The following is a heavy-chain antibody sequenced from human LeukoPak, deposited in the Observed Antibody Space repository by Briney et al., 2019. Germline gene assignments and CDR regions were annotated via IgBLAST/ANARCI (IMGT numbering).Heavy chain of an antibody. CDR2: IKQDGSEK. CDR1: GFTFSSYE. V-gene: IGHV3-7*01. CDR3: ARVSPNTVTTLQYFDY. J-gene: IGHJ4*02. D-gene: IGHD4-17*01. Sequence: GGSLRLSCAASGFTFSSYEMNWVRQAPGKGLEWVANIKQDGSEKYYVDSVKGRFTISRDNAKNSLYLQMNSLRAEDTAVYYCARVSPNTVTTLQYFDYWGQGTLVTVSS.